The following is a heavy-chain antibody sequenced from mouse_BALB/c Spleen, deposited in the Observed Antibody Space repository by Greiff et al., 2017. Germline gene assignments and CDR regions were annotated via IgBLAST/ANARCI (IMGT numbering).Heavy chain of an antibody. J-gene: IGHJ4*01. V-gene: IGHV5-17*02. CDR3: ETVDY. CDR1: GFTFSSFG. Sequence: EVQLVESGGGLVQPGGSRTLSCAASGFTFSSFGMHWVRQAPGKGLEWVAYISSGSSTIYYADTVKGRFTISRDNPKHTLFLQMTSLRSEDTAMYYCETVDYWGQGTSVTVSS. CDR2: ISSGSSTI.